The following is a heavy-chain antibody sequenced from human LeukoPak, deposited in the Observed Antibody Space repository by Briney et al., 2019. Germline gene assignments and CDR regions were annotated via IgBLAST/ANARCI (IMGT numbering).Heavy chain of an antibody. D-gene: IGHD3-10*01. V-gene: IGHV1-46*01. J-gene: IGHJ4*02. CDR3: AREELGSGSYSPAPFDY. CDR2: INPSGGST. Sequence: ASVKVSCKASGYTFTSYYMHWLRQAPGQGLEWMGIINPSGGSTSYAQKFQGRVTMTRDTSTSTVYMELSSLRCEDTAVYYCAREELGSGSYSPAPFDYWGQGTLVTVSS. CDR1: GYTFTSYY.